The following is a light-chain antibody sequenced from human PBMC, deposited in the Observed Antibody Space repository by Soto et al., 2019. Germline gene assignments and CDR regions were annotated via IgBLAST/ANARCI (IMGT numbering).Light chain of an antibody. CDR2: AAS. CDR1: QSIATY. V-gene: IGKV1-39*01. Sequence: DIPMTQSPSSLSASVGDRVTIPCRASQSIATYLNWYQQKPGKAPKLLIYAASILQTGGPSRFSGSGSGTDFTLTITGLQPDDFATYYCQQSYSAPFTFGGGTKVDIK. CDR3: QQSYSAPFT. J-gene: IGKJ4*01.